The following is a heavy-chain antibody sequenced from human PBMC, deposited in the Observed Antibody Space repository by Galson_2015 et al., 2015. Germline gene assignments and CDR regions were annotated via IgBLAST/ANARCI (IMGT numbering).Heavy chain of an antibody. D-gene: IGHD3-10*01. V-gene: IGHV3-30*18. CDR2: ISYDGSNK. CDR1: GFTFSSYG. CDR3: AKGVWFGELLEYFQH. Sequence: SLRLSCAASGFTFSSYGMHWVRQAPGKGLEWVAVISYDGSNKYYADSVKGRFTISRDNSKNTLYLQMNSLRAEDTAVYYCAKGVWFGELLEYFQHWGQGTLVTVSS. J-gene: IGHJ1*01.